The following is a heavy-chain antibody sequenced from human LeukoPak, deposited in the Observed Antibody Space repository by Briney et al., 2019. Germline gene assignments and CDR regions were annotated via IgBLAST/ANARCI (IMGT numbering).Heavy chain of an antibody. CDR3: ARAMRYCSSTSCYARIYYFDY. Sequence: PSETLSLTCAVYGGSFSGYYWSSIRQPPGKGLEWIGEINHSGNTNYNPSLKSRVTISVDTSKNQFSLKLSSVTAADTAVYYCARAMRYCSSTSCYARIYYFDYWGQGTLVTVSS. D-gene: IGHD2-2*01. CDR1: GGSFSGYY. J-gene: IGHJ4*02. V-gene: IGHV4-34*01. CDR2: INHSGNT.